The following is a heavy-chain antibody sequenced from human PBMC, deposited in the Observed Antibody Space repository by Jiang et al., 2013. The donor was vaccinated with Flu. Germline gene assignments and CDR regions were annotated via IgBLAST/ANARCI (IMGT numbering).Heavy chain of an antibody. CDR1: GFTFSNYA. J-gene: IGHJ1*01. CDR2: ISYDGSNK. Sequence: QLLESGGGVVQPGRSLRLSCAASGFTFSNYAMNWVRQAPGKGLEWVAVISYDGSNKHYADSVKGRFTISRDNSKNTLYLQMNSLRAEDTAVYYCARDSDPLPQFCSGGSCHSGYFQHWGQGTLVTVSS. V-gene: IGHV3-30*04. D-gene: IGHD2-15*01. CDR3: ARDSDPLPQFCSGGSCHSGYFQH.